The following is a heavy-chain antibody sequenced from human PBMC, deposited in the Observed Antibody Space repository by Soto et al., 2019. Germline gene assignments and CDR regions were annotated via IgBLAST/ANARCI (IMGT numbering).Heavy chain of an antibody. D-gene: IGHD2-21*02. V-gene: IGHV3-30*18. CDR2: ISYDGSNK. CDR3: ANTHDGDCYSCYEYGMDV. Sequence: QVQLVESGGGVVQPGRSLRLSCAASGFTFSSYGMHWVRQAPGKGLEWVAVISYDGSNKYYADSVKGRFTISRDNSKNTLYLQMNSLRAEDTAVYYCANTHDGDCYSCYEYGMDVWGQGTTVTVSS. CDR1: GFTFSSYG. J-gene: IGHJ6*02.